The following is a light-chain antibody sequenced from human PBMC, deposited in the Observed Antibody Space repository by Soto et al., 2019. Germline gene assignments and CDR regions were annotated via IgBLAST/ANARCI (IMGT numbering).Light chain of an antibody. V-gene: IGKV3-20*01. CDR3: QQYVSSPWA. Sequence: IVFTQSPATLSSFPGDRVTLSCRASQYINTRLAWYQHRPGQAPRLLIYQTSLRAAGIPDRFTGSGSGTDFTLTISRLEPEDFAVYYCQQYVSSPWAFGQGTKVDI. CDR1: QYINTR. CDR2: QTS. J-gene: IGKJ1*01.